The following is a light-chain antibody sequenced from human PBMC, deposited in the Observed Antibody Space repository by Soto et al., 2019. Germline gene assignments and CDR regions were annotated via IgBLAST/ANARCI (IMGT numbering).Light chain of an antibody. V-gene: IGLV1-44*01. J-gene: IGLJ2*01. CDR2: SNN. Sequence: QSVLTQPPSASGTPGQRVTISCSGSSSNIGSNTVNWYQQLPGTAPKLPIYSNNQRPSGVPDRFSGSKSGTSASLAISGLQSEDEADYYCAAWDDSLEVFGGGTKLTVL. CDR1: SSNIGSNT. CDR3: AAWDDSLEV.